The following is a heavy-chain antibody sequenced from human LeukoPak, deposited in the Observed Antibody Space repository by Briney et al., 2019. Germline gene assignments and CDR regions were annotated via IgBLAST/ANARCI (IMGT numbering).Heavy chain of an antibody. V-gene: IGHV1-2*02. CDR3: ARSKMGVTTPASDY. Sequence: GASVKVSCKASGSTLTGYYMHWVRQAPGQSLEWMGWINPDSGGTNYAQDFQGRVTMTRDTPISTAYMELSRLRSDDTAVYYCARSKMGVTTPASDYWGQGTLVTVSS. D-gene: IGHD1-26*01. CDR1: GSTLTGYY. CDR2: INPDSGGT. J-gene: IGHJ4*02.